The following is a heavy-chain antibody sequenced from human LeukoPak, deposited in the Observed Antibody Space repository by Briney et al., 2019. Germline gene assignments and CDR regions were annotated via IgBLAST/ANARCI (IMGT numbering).Heavy chain of an antibody. CDR1: GFTFSYYA. CDR3: ARELVSSVSWPDG. D-gene: IGHD3-10*01. J-gene: IGHJ6*01. V-gene: IGHV3-33*01. CDR2: ICSDGSNK. Sequence: GGSLRLSCAASGFTFSYYAIHWVRQAPGKGLEWVALICSDGSNKYYADSVKGRLTISRDNYKNTLYLQMNSLRAEDTAVYYCARELVSSVSWPDGWGGGTPVTVSS.